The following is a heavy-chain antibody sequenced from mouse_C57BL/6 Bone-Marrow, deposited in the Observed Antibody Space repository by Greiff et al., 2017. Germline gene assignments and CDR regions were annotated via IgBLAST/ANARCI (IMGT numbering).Heavy chain of an antibody. CDR2: IDPEDGDT. Sequence: SGAELVRPGASVKLSCTASGFNIKDYYMHWVKQRPEQGLAWIGRIDPEDGDTEYAPKFQGKATMTAYTTSNTAYLQRSSLTSEDTAVYYCTTPSYCGSSHWYFEVWGTGTTVTVSS. D-gene: IGHD1-1*01. V-gene: IGHV14-1*01. J-gene: IGHJ1*03. CDR3: TTPSYCGSSHWYFEV. CDR1: GFNIKDYY.